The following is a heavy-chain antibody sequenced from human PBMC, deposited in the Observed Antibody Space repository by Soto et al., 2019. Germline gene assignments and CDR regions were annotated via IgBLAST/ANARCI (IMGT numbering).Heavy chain of an antibody. Sequence: PXDSLKISCQGSGYSFASYWIGWVRQMPGKDLEWMGIIYPGDSDTRYSPSFQGQVTISADKSLRTAYLQWTRLKASDTALYYCARTRSFTLGFYYDGMDVWGQGTTVTVPS. CDR2: IYPGDSDT. CDR3: ARTRSFTLGFYYDGMDV. CDR1: GYSFASYW. D-gene: IGHD6-6*01. V-gene: IGHV5-51*01. J-gene: IGHJ6*02.